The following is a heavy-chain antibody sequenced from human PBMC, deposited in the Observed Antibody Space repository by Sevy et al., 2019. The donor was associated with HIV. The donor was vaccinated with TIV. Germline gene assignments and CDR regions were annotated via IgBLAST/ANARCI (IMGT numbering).Heavy chain of an antibody. J-gene: IGHJ4*02. CDR1: GYSFTNYW. CDR2: IYPADPDT. V-gene: IGHV5-51*01. CDR3: ASGEDKRYTLRRNNYFDY. Sequence: GESLKISCKGSGYSFTNYWIGWVRQMPGKGLEWMGIIYPADPDTRYSPPFQGQVTISADKSVSTAYLQWSSLTASDTAMYYCASGEDKRYTLRRNNYFDYWGQGTLVTVSS. D-gene: IGHD1-20*01.